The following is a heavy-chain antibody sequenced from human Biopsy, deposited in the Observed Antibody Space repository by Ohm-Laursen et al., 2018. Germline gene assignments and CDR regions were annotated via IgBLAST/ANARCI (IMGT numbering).Heavy chain of an antibody. CDR3: ARDLLEWSLPS. V-gene: IGHV1-2*02. CDR1: GDAFLGYY. D-gene: IGHD3-3*01. CDR2: IYPNSGDT. J-gene: IGHJ4*02. Sequence: ASVKVSCKASGDAFLGYYLHWVRQAPGQGLEWMGSIYPNSGDTDFAQKFQGRASMTRDTSVSTAYLELSSLRSDDTAIYYCARDLLEWSLPSWGQGTLVTVSS.